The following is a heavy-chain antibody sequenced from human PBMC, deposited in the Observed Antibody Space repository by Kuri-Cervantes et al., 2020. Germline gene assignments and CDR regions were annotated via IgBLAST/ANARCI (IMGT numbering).Heavy chain of an antibody. CDR1: GYTFTSYY. V-gene: IGHV1-2*02. D-gene: IGHD3-10*01. J-gene: IGHJ5*02. CDR3: TRYHTMVRGAFLT. Sequence: ASVPVSCQASGYTFTSYYKPWVRLAPGQRLEWTGWISPNSGGTNYAQKFQGRVTMPRDTYISPAHLEPSSLRSDDTAVYYCTRYHTMVRGAFLTWGQGTLVTGSS. CDR2: ISPNSGGT.